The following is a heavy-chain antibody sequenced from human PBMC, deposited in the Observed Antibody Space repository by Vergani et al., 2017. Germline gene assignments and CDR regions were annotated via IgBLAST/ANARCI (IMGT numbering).Heavy chain of an antibody. CDR3: AKTYAGSPIFDS. D-gene: IGHD4-23*01. V-gene: IGHV3-30*18. CDR2: ISSAGNTR. J-gene: IGHJ4*02. Sequence: VHLAESGGGFFQPGGSLRLSCSASGFSFNSYWMHWVRQAPGKGLEWVALISSAGNTRQYADSVQGRFTISRDNSRNTLYLQMNGLRPDDTAVYFCAKTYAGSPIFDSWGQGTLVTVSS. CDR1: GFSFNSYW.